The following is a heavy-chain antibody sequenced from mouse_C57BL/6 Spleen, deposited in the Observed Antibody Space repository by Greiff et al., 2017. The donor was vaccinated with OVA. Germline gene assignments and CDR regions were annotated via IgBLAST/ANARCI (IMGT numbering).Heavy chain of an antibody. CDR3: LYGNSDYYAMDY. J-gene: IGHJ4*01. CDR2: IDPENGDT. CDR1: GFNIKDDY. D-gene: IGHD2-1*01. V-gene: IGHV14-4*01. Sequence: SGAELVRPGASVKLSCTASGFNIKDDYMHWVKQRPEQGLEWIGRIDPENGDTEYASKFQGKATITADTSSNTAYLQLSSLTSEDTAVYYCLYGNSDYYAMDYWGQGTSVTVSS.